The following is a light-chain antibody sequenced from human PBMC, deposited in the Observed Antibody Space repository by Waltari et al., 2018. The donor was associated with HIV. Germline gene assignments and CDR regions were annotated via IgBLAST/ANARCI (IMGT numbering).Light chain of an antibody. J-gene: IGKJ4*01. CDR1: QSVGGD. CDR3: QQYNHWPLT. V-gene: IGKV3-15*01. CDR2: GAT. Sequence: ETVMTQSPDILSVSPGERPTLSCRASQSVGGDVDWYQQKPGQAPRLLIYGATSRATGIPARFSASGSGTEFILTISSLQSEDFAVYFCQQYNHWPLTFGGGTKVEIK.